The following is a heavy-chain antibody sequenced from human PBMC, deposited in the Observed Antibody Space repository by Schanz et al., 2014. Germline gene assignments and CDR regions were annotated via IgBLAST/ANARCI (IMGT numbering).Heavy chain of an antibody. CDR3: ARGIGGYGANNYFDY. D-gene: IGHD5-12*01. CDR2: INTGSGDT. Sequence: QVHLVQSEAEVKRPGASVKVSCKASEYSFTSYSMHWVRQAPGQRLEWMGWINTGSGDTKYSQNFQGRVTITRDTSASTAYMELSSLRSEDTAVYSCARGIGGYGANNYFDYWGQGTLVTASS. J-gene: IGHJ4*02. CDR1: EYSFTSYS. V-gene: IGHV1-3*04.